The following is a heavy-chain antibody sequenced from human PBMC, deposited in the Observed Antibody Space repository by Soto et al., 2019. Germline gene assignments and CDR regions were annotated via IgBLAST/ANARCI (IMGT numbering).Heavy chain of an antibody. J-gene: IGHJ6*02. CDR2: IYYSGST. Sequence: QVQLQESGPGLVKPSQTLSLTCTVSGGSISSGGYYWSWIRQHPGKGLEWIGYIYYSGSTYYNPSLKSRVTISVDTSKTQFSLKLSSVTAADTAVYYCARDHASLYSSSWYYYGMDVWGQGTTVTVSS. V-gene: IGHV4-31*03. CDR1: GGSISSGGYY. D-gene: IGHD6-13*01. CDR3: ARDHASLYSSSWYYYGMDV.